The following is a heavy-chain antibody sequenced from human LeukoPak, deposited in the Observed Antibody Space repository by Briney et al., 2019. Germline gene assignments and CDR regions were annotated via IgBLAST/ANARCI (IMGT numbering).Heavy chain of an antibody. CDR2: IYYSGST. CDR3: ARLSSGWYEYFQH. J-gene: IGHJ1*01. CDR1: GGSISSSSYY. D-gene: IGHD6-19*01. Sequence: KPSETLSLTCTVSGGSISSSSYYWGWIRQPPGKGLGWIGSIYYSGSTYYNPSLKSRVTISVDTSKNQFSLQLSAVTAADTAAYYCARLSSGWYEYFQHWGQGTLVTVSS. V-gene: IGHV4-39*01.